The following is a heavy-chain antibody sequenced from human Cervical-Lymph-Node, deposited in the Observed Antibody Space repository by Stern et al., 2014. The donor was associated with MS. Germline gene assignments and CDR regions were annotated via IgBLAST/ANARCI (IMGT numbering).Heavy chain of an antibody. D-gene: IGHD4-17*01. CDR2: INPNRGGT. Sequence: QVQLVQSGAEVKKPGASVKVSCQAYGYTFTGSYMHWVRPAPGQGLEWMGWINPNRGGTNYAQKFQGRGTMTRDTSISTAYRELSRLRSDDTAVYYCASGSRIDYVLDYWGQGSLVTVSS. CDR3: ASGSRIDYVLDY. CDR1: GYTFTGSY. J-gene: IGHJ4*02. V-gene: IGHV1-2*02.